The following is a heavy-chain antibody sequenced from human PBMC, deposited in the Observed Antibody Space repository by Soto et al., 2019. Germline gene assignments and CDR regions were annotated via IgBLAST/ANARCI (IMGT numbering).Heavy chain of an antibody. CDR1: GFTFTSSA. D-gene: IGHD6-19*01. CDR3: AAPAIQVGAPIAVAGYYYYGMDV. V-gene: IGHV1-58*01. CDR2: IVVGSGNT. J-gene: IGHJ6*02. Sequence: ASVKVSCKASGFTFTSSAVQWVRQARGQRLEWIGWIVVGSGNTNYAQKFQERVTITRDMSTSTAYMELSSLRSEDTAVYYCAAPAIQVGAPIAVAGYYYYGMDVWGQGTTVTVSS.